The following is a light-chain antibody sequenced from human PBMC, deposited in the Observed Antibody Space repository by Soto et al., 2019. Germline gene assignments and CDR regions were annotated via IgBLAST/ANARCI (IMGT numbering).Light chain of an antibody. CDR3: QQYGSSSLT. J-gene: IGKJ4*01. V-gene: IGKV3-20*01. CDR1: QSVSSSY. CDR2: GAP. Sequence: EIWLTPCQFTLSLSPCERSTLSFRASQSVSSSYLAWYQQKPGQAPRLLIYGAPSRATGIPGRFSGSGSGTDFTLTISRLEPEDFAVYYCQQYGSSSLTFGGGTNVDIK.